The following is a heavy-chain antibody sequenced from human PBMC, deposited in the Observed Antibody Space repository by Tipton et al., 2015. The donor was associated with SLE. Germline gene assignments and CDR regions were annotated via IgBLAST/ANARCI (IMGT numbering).Heavy chain of an antibody. CDR1: GGSISSGSYY. J-gene: IGHJ4*02. CDR2: IYTSGST. V-gene: IGHV4-61*09. Sequence: TLSLTCTVSGGSISSGSYYWSWIRQPAGKGLEWIGYIYTSGSTNYDPSLKSRVTISVDTSKNQLSLKLSSVTAADTAVYYCARDPWWGDYGGLLGYWGQGTLVTVSS. D-gene: IGHD4-17*01. CDR3: ARDPWWGDYGGLLGY.